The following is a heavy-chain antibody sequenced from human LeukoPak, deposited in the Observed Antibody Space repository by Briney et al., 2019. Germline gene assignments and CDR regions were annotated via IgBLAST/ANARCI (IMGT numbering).Heavy chain of an antibody. V-gene: IGHV4-4*09. CDR1: GHSINNGNYY. CDR3: ARHGSQEMATITPLGFYDY. J-gene: IGHJ4*02. D-gene: IGHD5-24*01. CDR2: SYTSGST. Sequence: SETLSLTCTVSGHSINNGNYYWSWIRQPPGKGLKWIGYSYTSGSTNYNPSLKSRVTISVDTSKNQFSLKLSSVTSADTAVYYCARHGSQEMATITPLGFYDYWGQGTLVTVSS.